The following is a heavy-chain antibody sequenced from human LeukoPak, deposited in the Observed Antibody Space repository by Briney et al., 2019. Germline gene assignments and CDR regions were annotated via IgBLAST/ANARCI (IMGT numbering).Heavy chain of an antibody. CDR3: ARGSVSQYHLYFDY. D-gene: IGHD2-2*01. Sequence: SQTLSLTCTVSGGSISSGGYYWSWIRQHPGKGLEWIGYIYYSGSTYYNPSLKSRVTISVDTFKNQFSLKLSSVTAADTAVYYCARGSVSQYHLYFDYWGQGTLVTVSS. V-gene: IGHV4-31*03. J-gene: IGHJ4*02. CDR1: GGSISSGGYY. CDR2: IYYSGST.